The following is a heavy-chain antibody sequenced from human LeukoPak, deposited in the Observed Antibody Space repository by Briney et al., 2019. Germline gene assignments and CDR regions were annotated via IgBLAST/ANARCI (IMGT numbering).Heavy chain of an antibody. J-gene: IGHJ4*02. V-gene: IGHV3-30*04. Sequence: GGSLRLSCAASGFTFSSYAMHWVRQAPGKGLEWVAVISYDGSDGSNRYYADSVKGRFTISRDNSKNTLYLQMNSLRAEDTAVYYCARGTTYYYGSVWGQGTLVTVSS. CDR1: GFTFSSYA. CDR3: ARGTTYYYGSV. CDR2: ISYDGSDGSNR. D-gene: IGHD3-10*01.